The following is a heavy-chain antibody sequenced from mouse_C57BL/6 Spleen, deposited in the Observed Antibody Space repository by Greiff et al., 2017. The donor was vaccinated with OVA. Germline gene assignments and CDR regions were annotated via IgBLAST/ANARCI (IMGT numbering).Heavy chain of an antibody. V-gene: IGHV1-74*01. Sequence: VQLQQPGAELVKPGASVKVSCKASGYTFTSYWMHWVKQRPGQGLEWIGRIHPSDSDTNYNQQFKGKATFTVDKSSSTAYMQLSSLTSEDSAVYDCAIKDYGSSHYAMDYWGQGTSVTVSS. CDR2: IHPSDSDT. J-gene: IGHJ4*01. D-gene: IGHD1-1*01. CDR3: AIKDYGSSHYAMDY. CDR1: GYTFTSYW.